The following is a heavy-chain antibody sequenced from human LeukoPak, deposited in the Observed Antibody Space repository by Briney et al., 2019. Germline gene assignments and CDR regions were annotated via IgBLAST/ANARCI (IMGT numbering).Heavy chain of an antibody. D-gene: IGHD6-6*01. CDR1: GGSISSSSYY. V-gene: IGHV4-39*07. CDR2: IYYSGST. Sequence: PSETLSLTCTVSGGSISSSSYYWGWIRQPPGKGLEWIGSIYYSGSTYYNPSLKSRVTISVDTSKNQFSLKLSSVSAADTAVYYCARDAIAARYFDYWGQGTLVTVSS. J-gene: IGHJ4*02. CDR3: ARDAIAARYFDY.